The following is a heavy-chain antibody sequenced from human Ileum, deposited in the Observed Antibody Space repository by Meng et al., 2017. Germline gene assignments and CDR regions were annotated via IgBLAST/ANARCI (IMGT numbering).Heavy chain of an antibody. CDR2: VIEDGSIT. J-gene: IGHJ4*02. Sequence: GESLKISCAASGFTFSSYWMHWVRQAPGKGLVWVSRVIEDGSITNSADSVKGRFTISRDNAKNTLFLQMNSLRVEDTAVYYCVKGLTSGSGSGDHWGQGTLVTVSS. V-gene: IGHV3-74*01. D-gene: IGHD3-10*01. CDR1: GFTFSSYW. CDR3: VKGLTSGSGSGDH.